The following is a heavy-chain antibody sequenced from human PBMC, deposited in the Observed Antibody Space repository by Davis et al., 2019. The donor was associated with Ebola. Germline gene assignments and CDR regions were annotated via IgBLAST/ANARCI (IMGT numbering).Heavy chain of an antibody. CDR1: GFSFDNSW. D-gene: IGHD6-6*01. CDR3: ARRDRGSSLYYYYYMDV. J-gene: IGHJ6*03. V-gene: IGHV3-7*03. Sequence: GESLKISCVVSGFSFDNSWMTWVRQAPGKGLEWVANMKGDGSLKNYVDSVKGRFTISRDNAKKSLYLEMNSLRAEDTAVYYCARRDRGSSLYYYYYMDVWGKGTTVTVSS. CDR2: MKGDGSLK.